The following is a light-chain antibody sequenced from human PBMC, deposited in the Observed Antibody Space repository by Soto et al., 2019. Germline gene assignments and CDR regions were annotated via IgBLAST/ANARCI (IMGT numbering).Light chain of an antibody. V-gene: IGKV1-9*01. CDR1: RGISSY. J-gene: IGKJ2*01. Sequence: DIQLTQSPSFLSASVGDRVTITCRASRGISSYLAWYQQKPGKAPKLLIYAASTLQSGVPSRFSGSGSGTDFTLTVTSLQPEDFATYYCQQYDNLPLYTFGQGTKLEIK. CDR2: AAS. CDR3: QQYDNLPLYT.